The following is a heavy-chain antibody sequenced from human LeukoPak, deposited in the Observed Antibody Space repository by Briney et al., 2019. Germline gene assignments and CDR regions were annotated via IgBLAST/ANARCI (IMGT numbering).Heavy chain of an antibody. J-gene: IGHJ6*02. CDR2: ISSSSSYI. CDR1: GFTFSSYS. CDR3: ARDHSSSGMDV. Sequence: GGSLRLSCAASGFTFSSYSVNWVRQAPGKGLEWVSSISSSSSYIYYADSVKGRFTISRDNAKNSLYLQMNSLGAEDTAVYYCARDHSSSGMDVWGQGTTVTVSS. V-gene: IGHV3-21*01.